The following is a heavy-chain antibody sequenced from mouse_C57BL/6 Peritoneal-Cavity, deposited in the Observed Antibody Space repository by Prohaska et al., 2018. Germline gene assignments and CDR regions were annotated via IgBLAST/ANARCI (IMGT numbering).Heavy chain of an antibody. J-gene: IGHJ1*03. CDR3: AGDSNSYWYFDV. Sequence: QMQLQESGPGLVKPSQSLFLTCSITGFPITSGYYWIWIRQSPGKPLEWMGYITHSEETFYNPSLQSPISITRETSKNQFVLQLNSVTTEDTAMYYCAGDSNSYWYFDVWGTGTTVTVSS. CDR2: ITHSEET. V-gene: IGHV12-3*01. D-gene: IGHD2-12*01. CDR1: GFPITSGYY.